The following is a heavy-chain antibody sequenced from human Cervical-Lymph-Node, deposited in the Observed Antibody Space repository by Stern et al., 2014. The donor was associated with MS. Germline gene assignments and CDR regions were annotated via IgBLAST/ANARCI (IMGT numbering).Heavy chain of an antibody. CDR1: GDSVTGDY. CDR2: VYSSGSTIYHSAST. D-gene: IGHD3-10*01. V-gene: IGHV4-59*02. Sequence: QVQLVESGPGLVKPSETLSLTCTVSGDSVTGDYWSWIRQPPGKGLEWIGYVYSSGSTIYHSASTKYNPSLKSRVTISEDTSNNQFSLKLTSVTAADTAVYYCARDAALLYYWGQGILVTVSS. CDR3: ARDAALLYY. J-gene: IGHJ4*02.